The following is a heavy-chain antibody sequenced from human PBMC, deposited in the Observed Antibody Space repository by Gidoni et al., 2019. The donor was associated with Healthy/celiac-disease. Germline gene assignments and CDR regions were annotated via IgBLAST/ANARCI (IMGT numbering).Heavy chain of an antibody. Sequence: QVQLQESGPGLVKPSETLSLTCTVPGGSISRYYWSWIRQPAGKGLEWIGRIYTSGSTTYNPSLKSRVTMSVYTSKNQCSLKLSSVTAADTAVYYCAREGFCPYYDFCDGMDVWGQGTTVTVSS. CDR2: IYTSGST. J-gene: IGHJ6*02. V-gene: IGHV4-4*07. CDR1: GGSISRYY. D-gene: IGHD3-3*01. CDR3: AREGFCPYYDFCDGMDV.